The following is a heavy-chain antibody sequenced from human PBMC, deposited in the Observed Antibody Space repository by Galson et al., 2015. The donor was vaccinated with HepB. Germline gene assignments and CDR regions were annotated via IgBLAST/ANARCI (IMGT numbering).Heavy chain of an antibody. Sequence: SVKVSCKASGYTFTSYGISWVRQAPGQGLEWMGWISAYNGNTNYVQKLQGRVTMTTDTSTSTAYMELRSLRSDDTAVYYCAKLGGLARGYHYYYYGMDVWGQGTTVTVSS. J-gene: IGHJ6*02. D-gene: IGHD2-15*01. CDR2: ISAYNGNT. V-gene: IGHV1-18*04. CDR3: AKLGGLARGYHYYYYGMDV. CDR1: GYTFTSYG.